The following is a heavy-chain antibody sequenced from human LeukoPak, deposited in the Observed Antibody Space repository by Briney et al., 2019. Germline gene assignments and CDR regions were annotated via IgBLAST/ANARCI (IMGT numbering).Heavy chain of an antibody. J-gene: IGHJ6*03. Sequence: SETLSLTCTVSGGSINSYYWSWIRQPPGKGLEWIGYIYYSGSTNHNPSLKSRVTISLDTSKNQFSLNLSSVTAADTAVYYCAKNLSPYYYYYMDVWGKGTTVTVSS. V-gene: IGHV4-59*01. CDR2: IYYSGST. CDR3: AKNLSPYYYYYMDV. D-gene: IGHD2/OR15-2a*01. CDR1: GGSINSYY.